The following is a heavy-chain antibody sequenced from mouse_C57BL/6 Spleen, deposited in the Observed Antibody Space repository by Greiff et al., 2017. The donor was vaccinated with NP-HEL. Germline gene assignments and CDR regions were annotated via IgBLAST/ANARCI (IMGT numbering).Heavy chain of an antibody. J-gene: IGHJ3*01. CDR2: IYPGSGNT. V-gene: IGHV1-76*01. CDR3: ARSYGSSPWFAY. Sequence: QVQLQQSGAELVRPGASVKLSCKASGYTFTDYYINWVKQRPGQGLEWIARIYPGSGNTYYNEKFKGKATLTAEKSSSTAYMQLSSLTSEDSAVYFCARSYGSSPWFAYWGQGTLVTVSA. D-gene: IGHD1-1*01. CDR1: GYTFTDYY.